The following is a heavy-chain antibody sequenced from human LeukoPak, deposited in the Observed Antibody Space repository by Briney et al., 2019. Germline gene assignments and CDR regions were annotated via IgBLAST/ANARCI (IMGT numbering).Heavy chain of an antibody. Sequence: GASLKISFQGSGYSFTSYWIGWVRQMPGKGLEWMGIIYPGDSDTRYSPSFQGQVTISTDKSISTAYLQWSSLKASDTAMYYCVTFGEFDPWGQGTLVTVSS. CDR3: VTFGEFDP. J-gene: IGHJ5*02. D-gene: IGHD3-16*01. V-gene: IGHV5-51*01. CDR1: GYSFTSYW. CDR2: IYPGDSDT.